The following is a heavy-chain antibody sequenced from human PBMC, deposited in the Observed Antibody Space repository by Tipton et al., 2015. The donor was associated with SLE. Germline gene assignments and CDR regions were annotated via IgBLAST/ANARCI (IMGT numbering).Heavy chain of an antibody. CDR1: GGSFSGYY. V-gene: IGHV4-34*01. J-gene: IGHJ4*02. Sequence: TLSLTCDVNGGSFSGYYWSWIRQSPGKGLEWIGEVNHLGTIYYNASLKSRATLSIDTSKSHFSLKLTSVTAADTAVYYCARMEGMITYGGIAGLWGQGTVVTVSS. CDR3: ARMEGMITYGGIAGL. CDR2: VNHLGTI. D-gene: IGHD3-16*01.